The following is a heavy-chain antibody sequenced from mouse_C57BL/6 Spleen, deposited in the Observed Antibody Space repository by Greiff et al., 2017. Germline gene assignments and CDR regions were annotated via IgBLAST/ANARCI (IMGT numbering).Heavy chain of an antibody. D-gene: IGHD2-3*01. V-gene: IGHV3-6*01. CDR1: GYSITSGYY. Sequence: VQLKESGPGLVNPSQSLSLTCSVTGYSITSGYYWNWIRQFPGNKLEWMGYISYDGSNHYKPSLKNRISITLDTSKNQFFLKLNSVTTEDTATYYCARDWDGYYGFDYWCQGTTLTVSS. CDR3: ARDWDGYYGFDY. J-gene: IGHJ2*01. CDR2: ISYDGSN.